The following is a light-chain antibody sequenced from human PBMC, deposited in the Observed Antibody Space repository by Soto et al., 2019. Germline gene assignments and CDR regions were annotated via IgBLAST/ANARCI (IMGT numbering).Light chain of an antibody. V-gene: IGLV2-8*01. CDR2: EVS. J-gene: IGLJ2*01. Sequence: QSALTQPPSASGSPGQSVTISCTGTSSDVGGYNYVSWYQQHPGKAPKLMIYEVSKRPSGVPDRFSGSKSGNTASLTVSGLQAEDEADCYCSSYAGSNVVFGGGTTLTVL. CDR3: SSYAGSNVV. CDR1: SSDVGGYNY.